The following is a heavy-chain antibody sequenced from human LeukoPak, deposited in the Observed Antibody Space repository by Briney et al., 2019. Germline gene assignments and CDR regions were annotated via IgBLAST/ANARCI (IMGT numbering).Heavy chain of an antibody. CDR3: ARHYALDY. Sequence: PSETLSLTCTVSGSSISRYYWSWIRQPPGKGLEWIGYIYYIGTSGSTNYNPSLKSRVTISLHMSKNQFSLNLNSVTAADTAVYYCARHYALDYWGQGTLVTVSS. CDR1: GSSISRYY. J-gene: IGHJ4*02. V-gene: IGHV4-59*01. D-gene: IGHD2-2*01. CDR2: IYYIGTSGST.